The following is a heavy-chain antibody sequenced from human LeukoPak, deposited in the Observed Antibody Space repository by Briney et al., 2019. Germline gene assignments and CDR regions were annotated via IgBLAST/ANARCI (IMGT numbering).Heavy chain of an antibody. V-gene: IGHV3-21*01. CDR2: ISSGSSYI. D-gene: IGHD5-12*01. Sequence: PGGSLRLSCAASGFTFSSYSMNWVRQAPGKGLEWVSSISSGSSYIYYADSVKGRFTISRGNAKNSLYLQMNSLRAEDTAVYYCARDKWSDIVASQRVPFDYWGQGTLVTVSS. CDR1: GFTFSSYS. J-gene: IGHJ4*02. CDR3: ARDKWSDIVASQRVPFDY.